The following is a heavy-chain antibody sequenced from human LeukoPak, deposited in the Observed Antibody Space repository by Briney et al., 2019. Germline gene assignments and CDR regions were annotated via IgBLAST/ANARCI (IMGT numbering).Heavy chain of an antibody. CDR1: GGTFSSYA. CDR3: ARGPEKNLLLWWFDP. CDR2: IIPIFGTA. V-gene: IGHV1-69*13. Sequence: SVKVSCKASGGTFSSYATSWVRQAPGQGLEWMGGIIPIFGTANYAQKFQGRVTITADESTSTAYMELSSLRSEDTAVYYCARGPEKNLLLWWFDPWGQGTLVTVSS. D-gene: IGHD2-15*01. J-gene: IGHJ5*02.